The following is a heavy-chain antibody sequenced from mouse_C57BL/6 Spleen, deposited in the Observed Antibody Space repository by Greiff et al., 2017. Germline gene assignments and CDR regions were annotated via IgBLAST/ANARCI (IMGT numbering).Heavy chain of an antibody. CDR3: TTSGTDYY. D-gene: IGHD3-1*01. Sequence: EVQLQQSGAELVRPGASVKLSCTASGFNIKDDYMHWVKQRPEQGLEWIGWIVPENGDTEYASKFQGKATITADTSSNTAYLQLSSLTSEDTAVYYCTTSGTDYYWGQGTTLTVSS. V-gene: IGHV14-4*01. J-gene: IGHJ2*01. CDR1: GFNIKDDY. CDR2: IVPENGDT.